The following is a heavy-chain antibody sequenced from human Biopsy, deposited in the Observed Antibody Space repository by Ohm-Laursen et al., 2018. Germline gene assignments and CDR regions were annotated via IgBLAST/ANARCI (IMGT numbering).Heavy chain of an antibody. Sequence: SLRLSCAASGVTLSGYSMNWVRQAPGKGLEWVSSISASSSYIYYADSVKGRFTVSKENGKNSLYLHMNSPRAEDTAVYYCARDYPSYSSGWYREPPIQCWGQGTLVTVSS. CDR1: GVTLSGYS. CDR3: ARDYPSYSSGWYREPPIQC. CDR2: ISASSSYI. J-gene: IGHJ4*02. D-gene: IGHD6-19*01. V-gene: IGHV3-21*01.